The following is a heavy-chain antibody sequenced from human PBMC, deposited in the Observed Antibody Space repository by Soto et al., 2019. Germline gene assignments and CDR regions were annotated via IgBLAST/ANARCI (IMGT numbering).Heavy chain of an antibody. V-gene: IGHV1-2*02. CDR3: GRGRSGQIVVFY. D-gene: IGHD1-26*01. Sequence: ASLKVSCKTSGYTFTGHYIHWVRQAPQQGPEWMGEIGPESGATRYAQKFRGRVTMTMDTSITTVYMELKNLSPDDTAVYDCGRGRSGQIVVFYWGQGTPVNVSS. CDR1: GYTFTGHY. CDR2: IGPESGAT. J-gene: IGHJ4*02.